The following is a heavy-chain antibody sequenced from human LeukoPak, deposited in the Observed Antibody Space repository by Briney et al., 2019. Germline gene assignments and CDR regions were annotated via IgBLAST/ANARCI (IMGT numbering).Heavy chain of an antibody. D-gene: IGHD1-26*01. CDR1: GFTFSSYG. CDR3: AKGVGPEHFFDY. Sequence: GGSLRLSCAASGFTFSSYGMSWVRQAPGKGLEWVSAISGSGGSTYYADSVKGRFTISRDNSKNTLYLQMNSLRAEDTAVYYCAKGVGPEHFFDYWGQGTLVTVSS. CDR2: ISGSGGST. J-gene: IGHJ4*02. V-gene: IGHV3-23*01.